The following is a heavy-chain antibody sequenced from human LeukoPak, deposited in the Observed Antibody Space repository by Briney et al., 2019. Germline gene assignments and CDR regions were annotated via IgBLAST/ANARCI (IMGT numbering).Heavy chain of an antibody. CDR3: VTDQDGDYRDY. Sequence: SETLSLTCTVSGGSISSHSWSWIRQPAGKGLEWIGRIHISGSTNYNPSLKSRVTMSEDTSSNQFSLKLSSVTAADAAVYYCVTDQDGDYRDYWGQGTLVTVSS. CDR1: GGSISSHS. CDR2: IHISGST. D-gene: IGHD4-17*01. V-gene: IGHV4-4*07. J-gene: IGHJ4*02.